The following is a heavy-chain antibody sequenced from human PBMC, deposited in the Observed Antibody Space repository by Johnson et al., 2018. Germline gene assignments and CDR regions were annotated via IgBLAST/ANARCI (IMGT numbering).Heavy chain of an antibody. CDR3: SKCYGDYVYSYYGMDV. CDR1: GFTFSDYS. J-gene: IGHJ6*02. CDR2: ISSSATTI. V-gene: IGHV3-11*01. Sequence: VQLVESGGGLVKPGGSLRLSCAASGFTFSDYSMSWIRQAPGKGLEWVSYISSSATTINYADSVRGRFTISRDNAKNSLYMQMNSLRAEDTAGYYCSKCYGDYVYSYYGMDVWGQGTTVTVSS. D-gene: IGHD4-17*01.